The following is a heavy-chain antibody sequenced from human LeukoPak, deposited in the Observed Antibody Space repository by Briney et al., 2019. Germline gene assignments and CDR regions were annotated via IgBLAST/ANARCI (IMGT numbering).Heavy chain of an antibody. CDR2: ISGSGGST. D-gene: IGHD2-15*01. Sequence: GGSRRLSCAASGFTFSSYAMSWVRQAPGKGLERGSAISGSGGSTNYADSVKGRFTISRDNSKNTLYLQMNSLRAEDTAVFYCAKTGVGYCTGGSCSAADYWGQGTLVTVSS. CDR1: GFTFSSYA. J-gene: IGHJ4*02. V-gene: IGHV3-23*01. CDR3: AKTGVGYCTGGSCSAADY.